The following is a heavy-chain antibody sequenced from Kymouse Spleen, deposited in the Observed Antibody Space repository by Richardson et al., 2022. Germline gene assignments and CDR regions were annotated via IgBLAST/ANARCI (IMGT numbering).Heavy chain of an antibody. Sequence: QLQLQESGPGLVKPSETLSLTCTVSGGSISSSSYYWGWIRQPPGKGLEWIGSIYYSGSTYYNPSLKSRVTISVDTSKNQFSLKLSSVTAADTAVYYCARTGKGSGSYYVNYYYGMDVWGQGTTVTVSS. CDR3: ARTGKGSGSYYVNYYYGMDV. CDR1: GGSISSSSYY. D-gene: IGHD3-10*01. V-gene: IGHV4-39*01. CDR2: IYYSGST. J-gene: IGHJ6*02.